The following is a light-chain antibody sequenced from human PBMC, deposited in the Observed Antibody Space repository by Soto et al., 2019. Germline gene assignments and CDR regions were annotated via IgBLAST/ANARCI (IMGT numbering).Light chain of an antibody. Sequence: EIVVTQSPATLSVSPGEGATLSCSASQSGSYNLAWYQQRPGQAPRLLIYRASTRAPGIPARFSATGSGTEFTLTISSLQSADVAIYYCQLYNNWPPWTFGPGTKVEIK. CDR3: QLYNNWPPWT. J-gene: IGKJ1*01. V-gene: IGKV3-15*01. CDR1: QSGSYN. CDR2: RAS.